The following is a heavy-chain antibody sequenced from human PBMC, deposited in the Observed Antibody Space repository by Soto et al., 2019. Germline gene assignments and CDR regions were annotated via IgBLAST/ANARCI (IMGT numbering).Heavy chain of an antibody. D-gene: IGHD4-4*01. J-gene: IGHJ5*02. CDR1: GDSITGHY. CDR3: ARLLHGYPPHNYFDP. CDR2: ISDMRSN. Sequence: QLKLEESGPGLVKPSETLSITCSVSGDSITGHYWSWVRQSPGQGLEWLGYISDMRSNGYNPSLKSRLTVSVDTSKNHFSRRLTSVTAEDTAIYSCARLLHGYPPHNYFDPWGQGTLVTVSS. V-gene: IGHV4-59*11.